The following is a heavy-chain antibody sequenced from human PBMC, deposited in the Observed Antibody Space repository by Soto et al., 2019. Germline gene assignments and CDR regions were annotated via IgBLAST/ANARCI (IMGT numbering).Heavy chain of an antibody. Sequence: GESLKISCKGSGYSFTSYWISWVRQMPGKGLEWMGRIDPSDSYTNYSPSFQGHVTISADKSVSTAYLQWSSLKASDTAMYYCAREGRAGGWSYYYYYYGMDVWGQGTTVTVSS. V-gene: IGHV5-10-1*01. D-gene: IGHD6-19*01. CDR1: GYSFTSYW. CDR3: AREGRAGGWSYYYYYYGMDV. J-gene: IGHJ6*02. CDR2: IDPSDSYT.